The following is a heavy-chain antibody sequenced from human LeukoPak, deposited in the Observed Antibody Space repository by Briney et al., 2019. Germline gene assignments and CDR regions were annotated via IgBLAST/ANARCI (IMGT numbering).Heavy chain of an antibody. CDR2: ISGDGGST. CDR1: GFTFDDYA. D-gene: IGHD3-10*01. V-gene: IGHV3-43*02. Sequence: GGSLRLSCAASGFTFDDYAMHWVRQAPGKGLEWVSRISGDGGSTYYADSVKGRFTISRDNSKNSLYLQMNSLRAEDTAEYYCARDPKAITMVRGGVDYWGQGTLVTVSS. CDR3: ARDPKAITMVRGGVDY. J-gene: IGHJ4*02.